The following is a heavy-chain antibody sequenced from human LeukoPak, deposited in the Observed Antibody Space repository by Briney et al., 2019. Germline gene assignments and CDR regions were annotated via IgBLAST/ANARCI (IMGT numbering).Heavy chain of an antibody. V-gene: IGHV4-34*01. D-gene: IGHD2-2*01. Sequence: SETLSLTCALYGGSFSVYYWRWIRHPPGKGLEWIGEINHSGSTNYNPSLKSRVTISVDTSKNQFSLKLSSVTAADTAVYYCARSLGYCSSTSCYPIYAFDIWGQGTMVSVSS. J-gene: IGHJ3*02. CDR3: ARSLGYCSSTSCYPIYAFDI. CDR1: GGSFSVYY. CDR2: INHSGST.